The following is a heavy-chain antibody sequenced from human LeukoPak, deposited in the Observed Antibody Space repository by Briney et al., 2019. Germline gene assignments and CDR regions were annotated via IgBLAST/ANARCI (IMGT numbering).Heavy chain of an antibody. J-gene: IGHJ6*03. CDR1: GGSISGYH. V-gene: IGHV4-59*01. CDR3: ARVPRSYYYYYYMDV. CDR2: IYYSGSS. Sequence: SQTLSLTCAVSGGSISGYHRSWIRQPPGKGLEWLGYIYYSGSSNYNPSLKSRVTMSADTSKNQFSLKLSSVTAADTAVYYCARVPRSYYYYYYMDVWGKGTTVTVSS.